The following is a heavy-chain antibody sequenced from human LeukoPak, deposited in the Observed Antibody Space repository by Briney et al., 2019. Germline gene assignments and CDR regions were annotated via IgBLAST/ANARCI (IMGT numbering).Heavy chain of an antibody. D-gene: IGHD6-19*01. J-gene: IGHJ4*02. V-gene: IGHV1-2*02. Sequence: ASVKVSCKASGYTFTGYYMHWVRQAPGQGLEWMGWTNPNSGGTNYAQKFQGRVTMTRDTSVSTAYMELSRLRSDDTAVYYCARDPGVAVAVTGEYHFDYWGQGTLVTVSS. CDR2: TNPNSGGT. CDR1: GYTFTGYY. CDR3: ARDPGVAVAVTGEYHFDY.